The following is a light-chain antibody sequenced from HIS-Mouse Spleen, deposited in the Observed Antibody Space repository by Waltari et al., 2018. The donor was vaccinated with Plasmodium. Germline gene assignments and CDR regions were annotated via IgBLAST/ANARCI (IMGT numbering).Light chain of an antibody. CDR2: GAS. CDR1: QSVSSN. V-gene: IGKV3-15*01. J-gene: IGKJ4*01. Sequence: EIVMTQSPATLSVSPGERATLSCRASQSVSSNLAWYQQKPGQAPRLLIYGASTRATGIPARFRVSGSGTEFTLTISSMQSEDFAVYYCQQYNNWPLTFGGGTKVEIK. CDR3: QQYNNWPLT.